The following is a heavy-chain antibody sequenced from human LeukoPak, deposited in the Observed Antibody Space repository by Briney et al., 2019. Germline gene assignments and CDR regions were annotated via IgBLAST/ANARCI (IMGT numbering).Heavy chain of an antibody. CDR3: ARDPGVGATTVVFDY. V-gene: IGHV4-39*07. CDR1: GGSISSSSYY. D-gene: IGHD1-26*01. J-gene: IGHJ4*02. Sequence: SETLSLICTVSGGSISSSSYYWGWIRQPPGKGLEWIGSIYYSGSTYYNPSLKSRVTISVDTSKNQFSLKLSSVTAADTAVYYCARDPGVGATTVVFDYWGQGTLVTVSS. CDR2: IYYSGST.